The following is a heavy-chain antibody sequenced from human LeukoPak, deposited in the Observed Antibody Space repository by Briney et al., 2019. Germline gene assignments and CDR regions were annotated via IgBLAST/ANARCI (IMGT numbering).Heavy chain of an antibody. CDR1: GASIVGYY. CDR3: ARHGGVAAFDY. J-gene: IGHJ4*02. Sequence: SETLSLTCTVSGASIVGYYWSWIRQPAGKGLEWIGRISATGDTHYNPSLKSRVTMSLDTSKNQLSLNLSFVTAADTAVYYCARHGGVAAFDYWGQGTLVTVSS. CDR2: ISATGDT. V-gene: IGHV4-4*07. D-gene: IGHD6-19*01.